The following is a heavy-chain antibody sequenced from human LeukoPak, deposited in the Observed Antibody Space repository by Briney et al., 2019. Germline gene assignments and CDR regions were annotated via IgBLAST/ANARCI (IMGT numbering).Heavy chain of an antibody. CDR1: GGTFSSYS. J-gene: IGHJ4*02. D-gene: IGHD1-20*01. Sequence: SCTASGGTFSSYSMNWVRQAPGKGLVWVSRIKSDGITITYADSVKGRFTISRDNAKNTLCLQMNSLRAEDTAVYYCLRDLNWSLDQWGQGTLVTVSS. CDR3: LRDLNWSLDQ. CDR2: IKSDGITI. V-gene: IGHV3-74*01.